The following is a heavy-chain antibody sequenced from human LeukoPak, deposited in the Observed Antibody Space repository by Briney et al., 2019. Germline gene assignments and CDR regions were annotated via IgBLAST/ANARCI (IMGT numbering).Heavy chain of an antibody. CDR3: ARHVGSSWSTSWGAFDI. Sequence: PGESLKISCKGSGYSFTSYWIGWVRPMPGKGLEWMGIIYPGDSDTRYSPSFQGQVTISADKSISTAYLQWSSLKASDTAMYYCARHVGSSWSTSWGAFDIWGQGTMVTVSS. CDR1: GYSFTSYW. D-gene: IGHD6-13*01. CDR2: IYPGDSDT. V-gene: IGHV5-51*01. J-gene: IGHJ3*02.